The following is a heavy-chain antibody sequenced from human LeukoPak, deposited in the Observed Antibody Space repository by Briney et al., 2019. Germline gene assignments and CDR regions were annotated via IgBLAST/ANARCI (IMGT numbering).Heavy chain of an antibody. V-gene: IGHV1-69*05. D-gene: IGHD3-22*01. CDR1: GGTFSSYA. J-gene: IGHJ4*02. CDR3: ASGVYYDSSGYPH. Sequence: SVKVSCKTSGGTFSSYAISWVRQAPGQGLEWMGGIIPIFGTANYAQKFQGRVTITTDESTSTAYMELSSLRSEDTAVCYCASGVYYDSSGYPHWGQGTLVTVSS. CDR2: IIPIFGTA.